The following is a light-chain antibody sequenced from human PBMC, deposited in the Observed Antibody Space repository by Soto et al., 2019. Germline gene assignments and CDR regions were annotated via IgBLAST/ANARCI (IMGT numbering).Light chain of an antibody. CDR3: QLLVTSPLT. CDR2: GAS. CDR1: RSISTY. Sequence: PSTDLPALSASESTTGACRASRSISTYLAWYQQKPGQAPRLLINGASSRATGIPDRFSGSGSRTVFTLTLTTLELEEFGGYYSQLLVTSPLTLGMGTRLEIK. J-gene: IGKJ5*01. V-gene: IGKV3-20*01.